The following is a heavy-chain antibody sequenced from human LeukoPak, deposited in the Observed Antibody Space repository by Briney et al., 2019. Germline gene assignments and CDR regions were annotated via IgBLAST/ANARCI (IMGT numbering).Heavy chain of an antibody. Sequence: ASVKVSCKASGYTFTSYGISWVRQAPGQGLEWMGWISAYNGNTNYAQKLQGRVTMTTDTSTSTAYMELRSLRSDDTAVYYCARWYGWFGELLPSPKYGPLNYMDVWGKGTTVTISS. J-gene: IGHJ6*03. CDR1: GYTFTSYG. CDR2: ISAYNGNT. V-gene: IGHV1-18*01. D-gene: IGHD3-10*01. CDR3: ARWYGWFGELLPSPKYGPLNYMDV.